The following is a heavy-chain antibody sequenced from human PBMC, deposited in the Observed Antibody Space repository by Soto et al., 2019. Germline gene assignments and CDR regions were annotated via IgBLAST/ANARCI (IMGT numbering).Heavy chain of an antibody. CDR2: IVVGSGNT. J-gene: IGHJ3*02. CDR3: AAAPIDAFDI. CDR1: RVTFASTS. V-gene: IGHV1-58*01. Sequence: GAPVKVTCEACRVTFASTSRQWVQQARGQRLEWIGWIVVGSGNTNYAQKFQERVTITRDMSTSTAYMELSSLRSEDTAVYYCAAAPIDAFDIWGQGTMVTVSS.